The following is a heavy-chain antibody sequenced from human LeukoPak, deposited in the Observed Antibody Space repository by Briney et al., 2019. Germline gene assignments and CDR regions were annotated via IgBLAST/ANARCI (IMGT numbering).Heavy chain of an antibody. J-gene: IGHJ4*02. Sequence: GRSLRLSCAASGFTFDDYAMHWVRQAPGKGLEWVSGISWNSGSIGYADSVKGRFTISRDNAKNSLYLQMNSLRAEDTAVYYCARDRMNWNFPPDYWGQGTLVTVSS. CDR2: ISWNSGSI. V-gene: IGHV3-9*01. CDR3: ARDRMNWNFPPDY. D-gene: IGHD1-7*01. CDR1: GFTFDDYA.